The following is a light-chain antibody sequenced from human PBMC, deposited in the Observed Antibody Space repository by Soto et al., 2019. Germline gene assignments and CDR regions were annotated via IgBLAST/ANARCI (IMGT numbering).Light chain of an antibody. Sequence: QSVLTQPPSASGTPGQRVTISCSGSSSNIGSRSVNWYQQLPGTAPKLLIHNNSQRPSGVPDRFSGSKSGTSASLAISRIQSEDEADYYCAAWDESLSCPVFGGGTKVTV. CDR2: NNS. CDR3: AAWDESLSCPV. J-gene: IGLJ3*02. CDR1: SSNIGSRS. V-gene: IGLV1-44*01.